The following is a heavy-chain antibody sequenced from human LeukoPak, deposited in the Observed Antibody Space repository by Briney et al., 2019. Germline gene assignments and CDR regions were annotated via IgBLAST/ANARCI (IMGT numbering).Heavy chain of an antibody. J-gene: IGHJ5*02. Sequence: ASVKVSCKASGYTSTGYYMHWVRQAPGQGLEWMGWINPNSGGTNYAQKFQGRVTMTRDTSISTAYMELSRLRSDDTAVYYCARDLVHSSSWQLGHNWFDPWGQGTLVAVSS. CDR1: GYTSTGYY. V-gene: IGHV1-2*02. CDR3: ARDLVHSSSWQLGHNWFDP. CDR2: INPNSGGT. D-gene: IGHD6-13*01.